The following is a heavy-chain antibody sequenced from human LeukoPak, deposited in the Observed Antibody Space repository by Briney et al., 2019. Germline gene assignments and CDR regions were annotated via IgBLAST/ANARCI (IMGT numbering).Heavy chain of an antibody. J-gene: IGHJ4*02. CDR2: IYYSGST. Sequence: SETLSLTCTVSGGSISSGDYYWSWIRQPPGKGLEWIGYIYYSGSTYYNPSLKSRVTISVDTSKNQFSLKLSSVTAADTAVYYCAIAVAGTGGYYFDCWGQGTLVTVSS. V-gene: IGHV4-30-4*08. D-gene: IGHD6-19*01. CDR3: AIAVAGTGGYYFDC. CDR1: GGSISSGDYY.